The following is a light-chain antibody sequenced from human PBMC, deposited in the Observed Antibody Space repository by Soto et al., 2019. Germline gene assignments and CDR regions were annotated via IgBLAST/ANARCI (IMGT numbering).Light chain of an antibody. Sequence: QSVLTQPPSASGSPGQSVTISCTGTSSDVGTSNYVSWYQQHPGKAPKLMIYEVTKRPSGVPYRFSGSKSGNTASLTVFGLQADDEADYYCSSRSGTDILYVFGTGTKVTVL. CDR1: SSDVGTSNY. CDR3: SSRSGTDILYV. J-gene: IGLJ1*01. V-gene: IGLV2-8*01. CDR2: EVT.